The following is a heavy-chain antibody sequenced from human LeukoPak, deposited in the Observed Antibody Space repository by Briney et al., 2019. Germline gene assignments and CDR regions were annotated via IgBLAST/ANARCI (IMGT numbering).Heavy chain of an antibody. J-gene: IGHJ6*03. CDR3: AFSSYYLQGNYYYMDV. V-gene: IGHV1-46*01. D-gene: IGHD1-26*01. Sequence: GASVKVSCKASGYTITNNYMHWVRQAPGQGLEWMGVINPSGTGTSYAQNLQGRVTMTTDTSTSTVYMELRSLRSDDTAVYYCAFSSYYLQGNYYYMDVWGKGTTVTVSS. CDR2: INPSGTGT. CDR1: GYTITNNY.